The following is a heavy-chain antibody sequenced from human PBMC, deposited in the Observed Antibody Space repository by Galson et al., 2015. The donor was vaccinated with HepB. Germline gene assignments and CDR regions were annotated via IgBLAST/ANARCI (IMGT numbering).Heavy chain of an antibody. CDR1: GFTFSTYA. Sequence: SLRLSCAASGFTFSTYAMHWVRQAPGKGLEWVAVISYNGNNKYYADSVKGRFTISRDNSKNTLYLHMNSLRYEDTGVYFCARVPSTVTTWFNVGYWGQGTLVTVSS. CDR3: ARVPSTVTTWFNVGY. V-gene: IGHV3-30-3*01. J-gene: IGHJ4*02. D-gene: IGHD4-17*01. CDR2: ISYNGNNK.